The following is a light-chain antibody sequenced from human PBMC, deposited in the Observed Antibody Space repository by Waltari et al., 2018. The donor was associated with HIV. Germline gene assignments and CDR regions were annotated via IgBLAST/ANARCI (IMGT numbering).Light chain of an antibody. V-gene: IGKV1-33*01. CDR1: QDINNY. CDR2: DTS. J-gene: IGKJ2*01. CDR3: QHHHSLPFT. Sequence: DIRMTQSPSSLSASVGDRVTITCQASQDINNYLSWYQQKPGKAPKLLIYDTSSLQTGVPSRFSGSGSGTDFTFIIYSLQSEDIATYYCQHHHSLPFTFGQGTKLEI.